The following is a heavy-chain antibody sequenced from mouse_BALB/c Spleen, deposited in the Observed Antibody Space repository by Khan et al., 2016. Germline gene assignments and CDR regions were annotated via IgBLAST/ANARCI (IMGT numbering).Heavy chain of an antibody. D-gene: IGHD1-1*01. CDR2: IRRKSNNYAT. CDR1: GFTFNTND. CDR3: VIDSYYVSSSSMYY. J-gene: IGHJ4*01. Sequence: EVQLVETGGGLVQPKGSLKLSCAASGFTFNTNDMNWVRQAPGKGLEWVARIRRKSNNYATYYADSVKDRFTISRDDSQRMLYLQMNNLKTYDTALFYCVIDSYYVSSSSMYYWGQGTSVTVSS. V-gene: IGHV10S3*01.